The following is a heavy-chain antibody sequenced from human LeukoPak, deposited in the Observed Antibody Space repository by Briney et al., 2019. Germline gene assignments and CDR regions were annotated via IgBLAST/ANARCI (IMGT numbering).Heavy chain of an antibody. CDR1: GFLVSDNY. J-gene: IGHJ4*02. CDR3: ARDHWNYHAFDY. CDR2: LYTGDST. D-gene: IGHD1-1*01. V-gene: IGHV3-53*01. Sequence: SGGSLRLSCAASGFLVSDNYMHWLRQAPGEVLEWVSVLYTGDSTYYADSGKGRFTISRDNSKNTLYLQMNSLRVEDTAVYYCARDHWNYHAFDYWGQGTLVTVCS.